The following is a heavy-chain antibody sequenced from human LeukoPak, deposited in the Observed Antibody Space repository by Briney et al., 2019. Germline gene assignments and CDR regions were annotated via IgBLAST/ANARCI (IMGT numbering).Heavy chain of an antibody. Sequence: SETLSLTCAVYGGSFSGYYWSWLRQPPGKGLEWIGEINHSGSTNYNPSLTSRVTISVDTSKSQCSLKLSSVTAADTAVYYCARKDDYSNYGGHGGFDPWGQGTLVTVSS. D-gene: IGHD4-11*01. J-gene: IGHJ5*02. CDR3: ARKDDYSNYGGHGGFDP. V-gene: IGHV4-34*01. CDR2: INHSGST. CDR1: GGSFSGYY.